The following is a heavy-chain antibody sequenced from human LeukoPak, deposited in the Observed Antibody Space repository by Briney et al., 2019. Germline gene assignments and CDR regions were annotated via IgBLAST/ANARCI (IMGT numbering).Heavy chain of an antibody. Sequence: ASVKVSCKAAGYAFTSYGISWVRQAPGQGLEWMGRISAYNGNTNYAQKLQGRVTMTTDTTTSTAYMELRSLSSDDTAVYYCARDKLTARLAGDALDIWGRGTMVTVSS. V-gene: IGHV1-18*01. CDR1: GYAFTSYG. D-gene: IGHD2-21*02. CDR2: ISAYNGNT. CDR3: ARDKLTARLAGDALDI. J-gene: IGHJ3*02.